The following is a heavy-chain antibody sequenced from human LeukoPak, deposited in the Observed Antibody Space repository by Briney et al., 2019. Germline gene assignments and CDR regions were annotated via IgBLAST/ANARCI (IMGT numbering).Heavy chain of an antibody. CDR2: ISGSGGNT. CDR3: AKDGLLWFGELLPADY. CDR1: GFTFSRNG. J-gene: IGHJ4*02. D-gene: IGHD3-10*01. Sequence: TGGSLRLSCAASGFTFSRNGMTWVRQAPGKGLEWVSAISGSGGNTYYADSVKGRFTISRDNSKNTLYLQMNSLRAEDTAVYYCAKDGLLWFGELLPADYWGQGTLVTVSS. V-gene: IGHV3-23*01.